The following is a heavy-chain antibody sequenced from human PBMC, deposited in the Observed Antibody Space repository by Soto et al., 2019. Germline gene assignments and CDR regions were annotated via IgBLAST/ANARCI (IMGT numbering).Heavy chain of an antibody. CDR2: INPSGGST. J-gene: IGHJ4*02. CDR3: ARMGYCSSTSCSSIDY. D-gene: IGHD2-2*01. CDR1: GYTFTSYY. V-gene: IGHV1-46*03. Sequence: ASVKVSCKASGYTFTSYYMHWVRQAPGQGLEWMGIINPSGGSTSYAQKFQGRVTMTRDTSTSTVYMELSSLRSEDTAVYYCARMGYCSSTSCSSIDYWGQGTLVTVSS.